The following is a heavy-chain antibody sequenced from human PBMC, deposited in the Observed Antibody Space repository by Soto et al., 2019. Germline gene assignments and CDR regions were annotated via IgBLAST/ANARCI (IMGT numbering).Heavy chain of an antibody. CDR2: IYYSGST. D-gene: IGHD3-22*01. Sequence: SETMSLTCTVSGGSISSGGYYWSWIRQHSGKGLEWIGYIYYSGSTYYDSSLKSRVTISIDTSKNQFSLKLTSVTATDTAVYYCASQHYYDSSGYYVVYWGQGTLVTVSS. CDR3: ASQHYYDSSGYYVVY. CDR1: GGSISSGGYY. V-gene: IGHV4-31*03. J-gene: IGHJ4*02.